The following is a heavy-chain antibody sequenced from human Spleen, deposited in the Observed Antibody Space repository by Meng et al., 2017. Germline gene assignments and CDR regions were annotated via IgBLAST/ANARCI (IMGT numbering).Heavy chain of an antibody. CDR1: GFTFSSYA. CDR3: ARVSGGIAVAGLDY. D-gene: IGHD6-19*01. Sequence: GESLKISCAASGFTFSSYAMHWVRQAPGKGLEWVAVVSYDGSNKYYADSVKGRFTISRDNSKNTLYLQMNSLRAEDTAVYYCARVSGGIAVAGLDYWGQGTLVTVSS. V-gene: IGHV3-30*01. J-gene: IGHJ4*02. CDR2: VSYDGSNK.